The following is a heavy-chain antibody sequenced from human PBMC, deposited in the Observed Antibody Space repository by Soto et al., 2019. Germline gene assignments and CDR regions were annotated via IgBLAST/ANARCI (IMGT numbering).Heavy chain of an antibody. Sequence: GGSLRLSCAASGFTFSSYAMSWVRQAPGKGLEWVSAISGSGGSTYYADSVKGRFTISRDNSKNTLYLQMNSLRAEDTAVYYCAKDRDLLEWLYGMDVWGQGTTVTVSS. D-gene: IGHD3-3*01. CDR2: ISGSGGST. J-gene: IGHJ6*02. CDR3: AKDRDLLEWLYGMDV. CDR1: GFTFSSYA. V-gene: IGHV3-23*01.